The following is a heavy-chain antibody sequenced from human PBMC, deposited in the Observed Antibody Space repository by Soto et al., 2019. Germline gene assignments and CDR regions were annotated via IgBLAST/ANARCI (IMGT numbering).Heavy chain of an antibody. CDR3: TTFPPCGSYPSDDAFDI. D-gene: IGHD1-26*01. V-gene: IGHV3-15*07. Sequence: PGGSLRLSCAASGFTLSNALMTWARQAPGKGMEWVGRIKSKTDGGTTDYAAPVKGRFTISRDDSKNTLYLQMNSLKTEDTAVYYCTTFPPCGSYPSDDAFDIWGQGTMVTGSS. J-gene: IGHJ3*02. CDR2: IKSKTDGGTT. CDR1: GFTLSNAL.